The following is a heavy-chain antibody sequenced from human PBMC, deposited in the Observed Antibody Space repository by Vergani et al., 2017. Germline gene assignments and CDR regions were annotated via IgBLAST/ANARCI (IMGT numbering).Heavy chain of an antibody. V-gene: IGHV1-2*02. J-gene: IGHJ2*01. Sequence: QVQLVQSGAEVKKPGASVKVSCKASGYTFTGYYMHWVRQAPGQGLEWMGWINPNSGGTNYAQKFQGRVTITRDTSISTAYMELSRLRSDDTAVYYCARGAFYCSGGSCYSEPNNWYFDLWGRGTLVTVSS. CDR1: GYTFTGYY. CDR3: ARGAFYCSGGSCYSEPNNWYFDL. D-gene: IGHD2-15*01. CDR2: INPNSGGT.